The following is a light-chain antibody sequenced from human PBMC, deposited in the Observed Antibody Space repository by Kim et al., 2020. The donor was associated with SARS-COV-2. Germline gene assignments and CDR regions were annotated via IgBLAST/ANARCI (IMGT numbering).Light chain of an antibody. CDR1: NIGSKH. Sequence: VSLGQTASITCGGDNIGSKHVHWYQQKAGQAPVLVIDGGSSRPAVIPERFSGSSAGNTATLTVSRAQAGDEADYYCQVWDNNTWVFGAGTQLTVL. CDR3: QVWDNNTWV. V-gene: IGLV3-9*01. CDR2: GGS. J-gene: IGLJ3*02.